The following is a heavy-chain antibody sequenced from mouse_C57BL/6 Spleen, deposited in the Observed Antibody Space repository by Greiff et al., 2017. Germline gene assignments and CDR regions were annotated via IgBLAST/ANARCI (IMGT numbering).Heavy chain of an antibody. CDR1: GYSFTDYN. V-gene: IGHV1-39*01. Sequence: VQLQQSGPELVKPGASVKISCKASGYSFTDYNMNWVKQSNGKSLEWIGVINPNYGTTSYNQKFKGKATLTVDQSSSTAYMQRNSLTSVDSAVYYCARSRVGWLPVYYFDYWGQGTTLTVSS. J-gene: IGHJ2*01. CDR2: INPNYGTT. CDR3: ARSRVGWLPVYYFDY. D-gene: IGHD2-3*01.